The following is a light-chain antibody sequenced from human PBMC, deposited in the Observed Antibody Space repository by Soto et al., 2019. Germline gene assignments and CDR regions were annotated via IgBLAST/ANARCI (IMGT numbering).Light chain of an antibody. J-gene: IGLJ1*01. V-gene: IGLV1-40*01. Sequence: QSVLTQPPSVSGAPGQRVTISCTGSSLNIGAGYDVHWYQQLPGTAPKLLIYGNSNRPSGVPDRFSGSKSGTAASLAITGLQAEDEAAYYGQSYDSSLSGSYVFGTGTKLTVL. CDR3: QSYDSSLSGSYV. CDR1: SLNIGAGYD. CDR2: GNS.